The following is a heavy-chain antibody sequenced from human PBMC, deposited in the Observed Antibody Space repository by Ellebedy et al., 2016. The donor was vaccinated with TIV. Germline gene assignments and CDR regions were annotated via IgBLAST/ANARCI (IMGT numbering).Heavy chain of an antibody. CDR3: ARDNYGDYLYDY. D-gene: IGHD4-17*01. CDR2: IKEDGSAK. CDR1: GFTFSTYW. J-gene: IGHJ4*02. Sequence: PGGSLRLSCAASGFTFSTYWMTWVRLAPGKGLEWVGNIKEDGSAKYYPDSVKGRFTISRDNAKNSLYLQMNSLRAEDTAVYYCARDNYGDYLYDYWGQGTLVTVSS. V-gene: IGHV3-7*01.